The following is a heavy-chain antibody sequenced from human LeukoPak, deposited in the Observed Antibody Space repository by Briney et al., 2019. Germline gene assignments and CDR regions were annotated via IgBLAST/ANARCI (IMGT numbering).Heavy chain of an antibody. CDR3: ARQQLAESYYYYGMDV. CDR1: GYSFTSYW. D-gene: IGHD6-13*01. Sequence: GESLKISCKGSGYSFTSYWIGWVRQMPGKGLEWMGIIYPGDSDTRYSPSFQGQVTISADKSISTAYLQWSSLKASDTAMYYCARQQLAESYYYYGMDVWGQGTTVTVSS. V-gene: IGHV5-51*01. J-gene: IGHJ6*02. CDR2: IYPGDSDT.